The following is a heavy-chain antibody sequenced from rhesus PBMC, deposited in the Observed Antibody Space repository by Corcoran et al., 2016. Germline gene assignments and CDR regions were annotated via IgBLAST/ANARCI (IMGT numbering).Heavy chain of an antibody. D-gene: IGHD3-16*01. V-gene: IGHV4-65*01. CDR2: ISGSSGST. CDR1: GGSVSSSNW. Sequence: QVQLQESGPGLVKPSETLSLTCAVSGGSVSSSNWWSWIRQPPGKGLEWIGYISGSSGSTYYNPSLNSRVTISTDPSKNQFSLKLSSVTAADTAVYYCARDLTSGSYYFDYWGQGVLVTVSS. J-gene: IGHJ4*01. CDR3: ARDLTSGSYYFDY.